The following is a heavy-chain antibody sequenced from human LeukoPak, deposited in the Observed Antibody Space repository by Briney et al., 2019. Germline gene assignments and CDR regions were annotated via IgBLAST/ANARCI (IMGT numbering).Heavy chain of an antibody. Sequence: SETLSLTCAVSGGSISSGGYSWSRIRQPPGKGLEWIGEINYSGSTNYNPSLKSRVTISIDTSKNQFSLKLTSVTAADTAVYYCVRWQNGDFWSGYYNWFDPWGQGTLVTVSS. CDR3: VRWQNGDFWSGYYNWFDP. CDR2: INYSGST. V-gene: IGHV4-30-2*01. D-gene: IGHD3-3*01. J-gene: IGHJ5*02. CDR1: GGSISSGGYS.